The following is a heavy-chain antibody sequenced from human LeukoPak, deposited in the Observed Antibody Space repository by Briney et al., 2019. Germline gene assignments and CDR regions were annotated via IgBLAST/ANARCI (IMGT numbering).Heavy chain of an antibody. CDR3: VRTSGSLDY. J-gene: IGHJ4*01. V-gene: IGHV3-64*01. Sequence: GGSLRLSCVASGFTFSNYAMHWVRQAPGKGLEYVSAINTNGGTTYYANSVKGRFTISRDNSKNTVYLQMGSLRAEDMAVYYCVRTSGSLDYWGHGTLVTVSS. CDR2: INTNGGTT. CDR1: GFTFSNYA. D-gene: IGHD1-26*01.